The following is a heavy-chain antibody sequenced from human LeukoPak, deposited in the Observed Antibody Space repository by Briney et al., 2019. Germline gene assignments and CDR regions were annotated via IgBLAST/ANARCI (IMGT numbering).Heavy chain of an antibody. D-gene: IGHD2-15*01. J-gene: IGHJ3*02. CDR1: GDSVSSNSAA. V-gene: IGHV6-1*01. CDR2: TYYRSKWYN. CDR3: ARDLCSGGSCYVQGGAFDI. Sequence: SQTLSLTCAISGDSVSSNSAAWNWIRQSPSRGLEWLGRTYYRSKWYNDYAVSVKSRITINPDTSKNKFSLQLNSVTPEDTAVYYCARDLCSGGSCYVQGGAFDIWGQGTMVTVSS.